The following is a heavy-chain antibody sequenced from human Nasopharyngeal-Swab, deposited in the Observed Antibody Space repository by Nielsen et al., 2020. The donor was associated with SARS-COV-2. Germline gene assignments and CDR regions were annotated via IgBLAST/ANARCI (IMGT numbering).Heavy chain of an antibody. J-gene: IGHJ5*02. Sequence: GESLKISCEGSGYDFSNHWIAWVRQKPGKGLEWMGFVYPGDSDSRYSPSFQGQVTISADKSISTAYLQWSSLKASDTAMYYCARLWSSYGSSGYSWFDPWGQGTLVTVSS. CDR3: ARLWSSYGSSGYSWFDP. D-gene: IGHD3-22*01. CDR1: GYDFSNHW. V-gene: IGHV5-51*01. CDR2: VYPGDSDS.